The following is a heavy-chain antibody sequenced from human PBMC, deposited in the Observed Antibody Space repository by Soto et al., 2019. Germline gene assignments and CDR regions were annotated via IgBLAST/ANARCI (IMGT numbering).Heavy chain of an antibody. CDR1: GFTFSSYG. V-gene: IGHV3-33*08. J-gene: IGHJ4*02. CDR2: IWYDGSNK. CDR3: ARDQPGYSYGYGLGY. Sequence: GGSLRLSCAASGFTFSSYGMHWVRQAPGKGLEWVAVIWYDGSNKYYADSVKGRFTISRDNSKNTLYLQMNSLRAEDTAVYYCARDQPGYSYGYGLGYWGQGTLVTVSS. D-gene: IGHD5-18*01.